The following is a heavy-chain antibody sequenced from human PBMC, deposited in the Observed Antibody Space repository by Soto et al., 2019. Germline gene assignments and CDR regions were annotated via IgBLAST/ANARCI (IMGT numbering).Heavy chain of an antibody. J-gene: IGHJ6*02. D-gene: IGHD3-16*02. CDR1: GGSISSYY. Sequence: SETLSLTCTVSGGSISSYYWSWIRQPPGKGLEWIGYIYYSGSTNYNPSLKSRVTISVDTSKNQFSLKLSSVTAADTAVYYCARGYYDYVWGSYRYTDYYGMDVWGQGTTVTVSS. V-gene: IGHV4-59*08. CDR3: ARGYYDYVWGSYRYTDYYGMDV. CDR2: IYYSGST.